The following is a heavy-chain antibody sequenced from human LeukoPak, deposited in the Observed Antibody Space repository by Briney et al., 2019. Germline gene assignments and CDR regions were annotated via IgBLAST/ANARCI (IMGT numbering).Heavy chain of an antibody. J-gene: IGHJ5*02. CDR1: GGSFSGYY. D-gene: IGHD1-26*01. CDR3: ARVGGSYYRYGNWFDP. CDR2: INHSGST. Sequence: PSETLSLTCAVYGGSFSGYYWSWLRQPPGKGLEWIGEINHSGSTNYNPSLKSRVTISVDTSKNQFSLKLSSVTAADTAVYYCARVGGSYYRYGNWFDPWGQGTLVTVSS. V-gene: IGHV4-34*01.